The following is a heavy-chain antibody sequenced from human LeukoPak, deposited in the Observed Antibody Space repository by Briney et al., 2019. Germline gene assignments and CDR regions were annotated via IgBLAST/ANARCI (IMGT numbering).Heavy chain of an antibody. CDR1: GGTFSSYA. V-gene: IGHV1-69*13. CDR3: ARDLLLRRLWFGEYAGTDHYYYGMDV. J-gene: IGHJ6*02. D-gene: IGHD3-10*01. CDR2: IIPIFGTA. Sequence: SVKVSCKASGGTFSSYAISWVRQAPGQGLEWMGGIIPIFGTANYAQKFQGRVTITADESTSTAYMELSSLRSEDTAVYYCARDLLLRRLWFGEYAGTDHYYYGMDVWGQGTTVTVSS.